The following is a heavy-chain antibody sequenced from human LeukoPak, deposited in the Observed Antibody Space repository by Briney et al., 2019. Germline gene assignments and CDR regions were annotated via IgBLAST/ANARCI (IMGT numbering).Heavy chain of an antibody. CDR3: ATSSGWYGPVY. Sequence: ASVKVSCKASGGTLSSYAISWVRQAPGQGLEWMGRIIPILGIANYAQKFQGRVTITADKSTSTAYMELSSLRSEDAAVYYCATSSGWYGPVYWGQGTLVTVSS. D-gene: IGHD6-19*01. J-gene: IGHJ4*02. CDR2: IIPILGIA. V-gene: IGHV1-69*04. CDR1: GGTLSSYA.